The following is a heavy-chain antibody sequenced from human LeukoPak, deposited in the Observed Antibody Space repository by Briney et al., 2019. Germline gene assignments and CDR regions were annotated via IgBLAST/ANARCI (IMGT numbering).Heavy chain of an antibody. D-gene: IGHD3-10*01. V-gene: IGHV3-23*01. CDR3: VTHRIFLGVITDYYFDC. CDR2: IRGSGSST. Sequence: PGGSLRLSCAASGFTFSSYSMNWVRQAPGKGLEWVSIIRGSGSSTNYADSVAGRFTISRDNSKNTLSLQMNSLRAEDTAVYYCVTHRIFLGVITDYYFDCWGQGTLVTVSS. CDR1: GFTFSSYS. J-gene: IGHJ4*02.